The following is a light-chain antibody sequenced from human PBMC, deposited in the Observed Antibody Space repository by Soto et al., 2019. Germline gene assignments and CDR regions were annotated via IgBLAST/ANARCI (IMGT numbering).Light chain of an antibody. CDR3: QQYGSIPIT. CDR1: QPVSDK. V-gene: IGKV3-15*01. CDR2: GAS. J-gene: IGKJ4*01. Sequence: EILMTQSPATLSASPGEGATISCWASQPVSDKLAWYHQTPGQAPSLLIYGASARARGIPDRFSGSGSGTDLTITLSRLEPEDFEVYDCQQYGSIPITFGEGTKVDIK.